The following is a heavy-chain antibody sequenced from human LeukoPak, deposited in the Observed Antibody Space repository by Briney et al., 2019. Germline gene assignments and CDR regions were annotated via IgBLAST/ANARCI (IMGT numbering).Heavy chain of an antibody. Sequence: ASVKVSCKASGYTFTSYGISWVRQAPGQGLEWMGWISAYNGNTNYAQKLQGRVTMTTDTSTSTAYMELRSLRSDDTAVYYCASRDVSYPVEGYFDYWGQGTLVTVSS. V-gene: IGHV1-18*01. J-gene: IGHJ4*02. CDR3: ASRDVSYPVEGYFDY. CDR2: ISAYNGNT. CDR1: GYTFTSYG. D-gene: IGHD1-26*01.